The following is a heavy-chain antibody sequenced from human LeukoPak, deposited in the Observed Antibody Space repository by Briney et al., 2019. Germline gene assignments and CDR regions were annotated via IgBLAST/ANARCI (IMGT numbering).Heavy chain of an antibody. V-gene: IGHV3-7*01. Sequence: GGSLRLSCAASGFTFSKYWMSWVRQAPGKGLEWVANMKQDGGEKYYVDSVKGRFTISRDNAKNSLYLQMNSLRGEDTAVYYCARNLHDYWGQGTLVTVSS. CDR3: ARNLHDY. CDR1: GFTFSKYW. J-gene: IGHJ4*02. CDR2: MKQDGGEK.